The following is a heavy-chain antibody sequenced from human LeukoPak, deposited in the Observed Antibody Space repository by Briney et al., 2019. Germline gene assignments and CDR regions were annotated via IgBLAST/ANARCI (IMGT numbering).Heavy chain of an antibody. CDR2: ISSSSSYI. Sequence: GGSLRLSCAASGFTFSSYSMNWVRQAPGKGLEWVSSISSSSSYIYYADSGKGRFTISRDNSKNTLYLQMNSLRAEDTAVYYCAKGVGTSSPADTIFGVVIVPIDYWGQGTLVTVSS. CDR3: AKGVGTSSPADTIFGVVIVPIDY. CDR1: GFTFSSYS. V-gene: IGHV3-21*01. D-gene: IGHD3-3*01. J-gene: IGHJ4*02.